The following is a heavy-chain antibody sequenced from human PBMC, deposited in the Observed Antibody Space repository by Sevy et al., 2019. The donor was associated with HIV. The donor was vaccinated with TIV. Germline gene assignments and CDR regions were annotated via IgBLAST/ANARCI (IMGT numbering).Heavy chain of an antibody. J-gene: IGHJ6*02. D-gene: IGHD3-3*01. V-gene: IGHV4-59*13. CDR3: ARDGGLRFLEGRYYYYGFAV. CDR1: GASFSSDF. CDR2: IFDNRST. Sequence: SETLSLTCTVSGASFSSDFWTWIRQPPGKGLEWIGYIFDNRSTNYNPSLKSRVTISVGTSKNQFSLKLTSVTAADAAVYYCARDGGLRFLEGRYYYYGFAVWGQGTTVTVSS.